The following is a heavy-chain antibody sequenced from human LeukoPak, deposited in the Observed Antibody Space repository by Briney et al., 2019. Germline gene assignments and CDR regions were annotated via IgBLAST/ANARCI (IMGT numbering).Heavy chain of an antibody. Sequence: SVKVSCKASGYTFTSYGISWVRQAPGQGLEWMGWISAYNGNTNYAQKLQGRVTMTTDTSTSTAYMELRSLRSDDTAAYYCARVELDDYGDYYWYFDLWGRGTLVTVSS. CDR2: ISAYNGNT. V-gene: IGHV1-18*01. CDR3: ARVELDDYGDYYWYFDL. J-gene: IGHJ2*01. CDR1: GYTFTSYG. D-gene: IGHD4-17*01.